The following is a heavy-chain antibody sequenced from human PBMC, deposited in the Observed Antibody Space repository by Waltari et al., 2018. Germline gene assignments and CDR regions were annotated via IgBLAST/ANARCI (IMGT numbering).Heavy chain of an antibody. J-gene: IGHJ5*02. CDR3: ARDLRDSSGYSA. Sequence: QVQLVQSGAEVTKPGSSVKVSCNASGGTFTSYAISWVRQAPGQGLEWMGWIIPIFGTANYAQKFQGRVTITADESTSTAYMELSSLRSEDTAVYYCARDLRDSSGYSAWGQGTLVTVSS. V-gene: IGHV1-69*12. CDR2: IIPIFGTA. CDR1: GGTFTSYA. D-gene: IGHD3-22*01.